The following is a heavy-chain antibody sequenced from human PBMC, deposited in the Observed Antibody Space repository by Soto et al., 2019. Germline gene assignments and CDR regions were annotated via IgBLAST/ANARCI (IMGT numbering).Heavy chain of an antibody. CDR3: ARESSQRITIFGVVTEEYFQH. J-gene: IGHJ1*01. V-gene: IGHV1-69*13. Sequence: ASVKVSCKASGGTFSSYAISCVRQAPGQGLEWMGGIIPIFGTANYAQKFQGRVTITADESTSTAYMELSSLGSEDTAVYYCARESSQRITIFGVVTEEYFQHWGQGTLVTVSS. CDR2: IIPIFGTA. CDR1: GGTFSSYA. D-gene: IGHD3-3*01.